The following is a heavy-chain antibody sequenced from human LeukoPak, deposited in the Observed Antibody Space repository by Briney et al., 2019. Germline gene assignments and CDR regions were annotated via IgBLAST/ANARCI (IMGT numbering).Heavy chain of an antibody. D-gene: IGHD3-16*01. CDR1: GFTVSGNY. V-gene: IGHV3-53*01. CDR3: AGRGQVPPYYYYGMDV. CDR2: IYSGGST. J-gene: IGHJ6*02. Sequence: PGGSLRLSCAASGFTVSGNYMSWVRQAPGKGLEWVSVIYSGGSTHYADSVKGRFTISRDNSKNTLHLQMNSLRAEDTAVYYCAGRGQVPPYYYYGMDVWGQGTTVTVSS.